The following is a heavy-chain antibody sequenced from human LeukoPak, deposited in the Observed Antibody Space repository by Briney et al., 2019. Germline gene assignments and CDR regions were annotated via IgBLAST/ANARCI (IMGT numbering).Heavy chain of an antibody. J-gene: IGHJ4*02. CDR2: IHYSGNT. D-gene: IGHD2-21*01. CDR3: ARGGDDKKTGY. Sequence: PSETLSLTCTVSGGSISTYYWSWIRQPPGKGLEWIGYIHYSGNTNNNPSLKSRVTILVDTSRNLFSLKLTSVTAADTAMYYCARGGDDKKTGYWGQGILVTVS. CDR1: GGSISTYY. V-gene: IGHV4-59*01.